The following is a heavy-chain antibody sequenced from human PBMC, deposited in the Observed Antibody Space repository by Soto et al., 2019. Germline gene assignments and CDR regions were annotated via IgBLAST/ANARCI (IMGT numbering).Heavy chain of an antibody. Sequence: ASGKVSCKASGYTFTNNYIHWVRQAPGQGLEWMGVINPRAASRNYAQKFQGRVTLTSDTSASTAYMELSSLRSEDTAVYYCGRSLGIVVGSGGWWANYFDHWGQGTLVTVSS. D-gene: IGHD6-19*01. J-gene: IGHJ4*02. CDR1: GYTFTNNY. CDR3: GRSLGIVVGSGGWWANYFDH. V-gene: IGHV1-46*03. CDR2: INPRAASR.